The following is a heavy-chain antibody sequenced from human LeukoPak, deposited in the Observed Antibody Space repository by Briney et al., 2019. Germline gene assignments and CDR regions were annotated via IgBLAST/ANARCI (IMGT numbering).Heavy chain of an antibody. V-gene: IGHV3-48*03. Sequence: GGSLRLSCAASGFTFSSYEMNWVRQTPGKGLEWLSYISSSGSTIYYADSVKGRFTISRDNAKNSLYLQMNSLRAEDTAVYYCASGYCSGGSCYFDYYYYYMDVWGKGTTVTVS. J-gene: IGHJ6*03. D-gene: IGHD2-15*01. CDR3: ASGYCSGGSCYFDYYYYYMDV. CDR2: ISSSGSTI. CDR1: GFTFSSYE.